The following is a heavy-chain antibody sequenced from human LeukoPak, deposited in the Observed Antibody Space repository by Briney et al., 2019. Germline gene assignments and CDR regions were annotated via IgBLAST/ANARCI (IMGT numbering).Heavy chain of an antibody. Sequence: GGSLRLSCSASGFTFSSYWMVWVRQVPGKGLVYVSRINRDGSTTHYADSVKGRFTISRDIATNTVYLQMNSLRAEDTAMYYCTRLLPSGTYSKAFDFWGQGTLVTVSS. CDR1: GFTFSSYW. D-gene: IGHD1-26*01. CDR2: INRDGSTT. CDR3: TRLLPSGTYSKAFDF. V-gene: IGHV3-74*01. J-gene: IGHJ4*02.